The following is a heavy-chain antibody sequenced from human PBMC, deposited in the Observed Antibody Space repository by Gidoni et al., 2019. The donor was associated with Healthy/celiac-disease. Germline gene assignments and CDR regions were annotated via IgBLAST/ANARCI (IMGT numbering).Heavy chain of an antibody. CDR1: GFTFSRDS. D-gene: IGHD2-2*01. V-gene: IGHV3-21*01. CDR3: ARVPFRALYCSSTSCSHFDY. CDR2: ISSSSSYI. J-gene: IGHJ4*02. Sequence: EVQLVESGGGLVKPGGSLRLSCAASGFTFSRDSMNWVRQAPGKGLEWVSSISSSSSYIYYADSVKGRFTISRDNAKNSLYLQMNSLRAEDTAVYYCARVPFRALYCSSTSCSHFDYWGQGTLVTVSS.